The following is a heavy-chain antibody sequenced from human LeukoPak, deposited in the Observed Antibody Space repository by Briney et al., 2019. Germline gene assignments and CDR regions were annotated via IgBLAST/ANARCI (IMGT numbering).Heavy chain of an antibody. CDR1: GFAFATYW. J-gene: IGHJ1*01. CDR2: INGEGSSI. D-gene: IGHD3-22*01. CDR3: ARMADYDRSGFYGYLPY. V-gene: IGHV3-74*01. Sequence: PGGSLRLSCAASGFAFATYWMHWVRQAPGKGLEWLSRINGEGSSINYADSVKGRFNISRDNAKNTLYLQIDSLRVEDTAVYYCARMADYDRSGFYGYLPYWGQGTLVTVSS.